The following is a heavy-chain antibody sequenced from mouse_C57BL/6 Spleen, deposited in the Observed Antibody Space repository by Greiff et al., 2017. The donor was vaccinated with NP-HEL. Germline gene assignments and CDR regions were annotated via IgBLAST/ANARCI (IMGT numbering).Heavy chain of an antibody. J-gene: IGHJ4*01. CDR1: GYTFTSYW. CDR3: ARWDGYYAMDY. Sequence: QVQLQQPGAELVKPGASVQLSCKASGYTFTSYWMHWVKQRPGQGLEWIGMIHPNSGSTNYNEKFKSKATLTVDKSSSTAYMQLSSLTSEDAAVYYCARWDGYYAMDYWGQGTSVTVSS. V-gene: IGHV1-64*01. D-gene: IGHD2-3*01. CDR2: IHPNSGST.